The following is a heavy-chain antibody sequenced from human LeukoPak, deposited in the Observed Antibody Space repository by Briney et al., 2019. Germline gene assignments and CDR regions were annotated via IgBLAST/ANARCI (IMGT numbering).Heavy chain of an antibody. CDR1: GFTFSSYA. Sequence: PGGSLRLSCAASGFTFSSYAMHWVRQAPGKGLEWVAVISYDGSNKYYADSVKGRFTISRDNSKNTVYLQMSSLRAEDTAVFYCARQSNWNGQQPRYYFDYWGQGTLVTVSS. V-gene: IGHV3-30-3*01. D-gene: IGHD1-1*01. J-gene: IGHJ4*02. CDR2: ISYDGSNK. CDR3: ARQSNWNGQQPRYYFDY.